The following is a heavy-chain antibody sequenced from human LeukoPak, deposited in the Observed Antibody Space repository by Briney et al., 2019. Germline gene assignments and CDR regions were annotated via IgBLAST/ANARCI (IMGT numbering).Heavy chain of an antibody. CDR2: IYSSGST. J-gene: IGHJ4*02. V-gene: IGHV4-4*07. Sequence: PSETLSLTCTVSGGSINSYYWSWIRQPAGKGLEWIGRIYSSGSTDYNPSLKSRVSMSVDTSKNQFSLKLTSVTAADTAVYYCARGGKATVVTMWGQGILVTVSS. D-gene: IGHD4-23*01. CDR1: GGSINSYY. CDR3: ARGGKATVVTM.